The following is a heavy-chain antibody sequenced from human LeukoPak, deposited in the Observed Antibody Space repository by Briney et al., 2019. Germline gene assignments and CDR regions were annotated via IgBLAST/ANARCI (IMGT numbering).Heavy chain of an antibody. D-gene: IGHD6-19*01. V-gene: IGHV3-7*01. CDR3: ASGSNTVAERDYMDV. CDR1: GFTFSRYW. J-gene: IGHJ6*03. CDR2: IKQDGSEK. Sequence: GGSLRLSCAASGFTFSRYWISWIRQAPGKGLEWVANIKQDGSEKYYVDSVKGRFTISRDNAKNSLSLQMNSLGAEDTAMYYCASGSNTVAERDYMDVWGKGTTVTVSS.